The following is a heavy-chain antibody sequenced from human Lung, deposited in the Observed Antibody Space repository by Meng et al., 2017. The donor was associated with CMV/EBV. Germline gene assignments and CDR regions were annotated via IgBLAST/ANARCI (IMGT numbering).Heavy chain of an antibody. J-gene: IGHJ2*01. V-gene: IGHV3-73*01. CDR2: IRSKANSYAT. Sequence: RQASGKGLEWVGRIRSKANSYATAYAASVKGRFTIYRDDSKNTAYLQMNSLKTEDTAVYYCTREYRAYCSSTSCYAKMSAFWYFDLWGRGTLVTVSS. CDR3: TREYRAYCSSTSCYAKMSAFWYFDL. D-gene: IGHD2-2*01.